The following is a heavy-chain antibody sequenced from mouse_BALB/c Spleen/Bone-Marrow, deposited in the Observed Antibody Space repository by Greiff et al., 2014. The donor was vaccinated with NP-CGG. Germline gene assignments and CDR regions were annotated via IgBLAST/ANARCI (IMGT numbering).Heavy chain of an antibody. CDR1: GYTFTSYW. D-gene: IGHD1-1*01. Sequence: SGAELVKPGASVKLSCKASGYTFTSYWMHRVKQRPGQGLDWIGEINPSNGRTNYNEKFRSKATLTVDKSSSTAYMQLSSLTSEDSAVYYCARRYYGSSYLLDYWGQGTTLTVSS. J-gene: IGHJ2*01. CDR3: ARRYYGSSYLLDY. V-gene: IGHV1S81*02. CDR2: INPSNGRT.